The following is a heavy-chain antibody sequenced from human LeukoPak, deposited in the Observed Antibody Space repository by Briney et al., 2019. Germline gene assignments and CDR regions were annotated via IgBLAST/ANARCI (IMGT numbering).Heavy chain of an antibody. D-gene: IGHD3-10*01. V-gene: IGHV4-59*01. CDR1: GGSISSYS. CDR3: ARDMTMVRGNAFDI. Sequence: SETLSLTCTVSGGSISSYSWSWIRQPPGKGLEWIGYIYYSGSTNYNPSLKSRVTISVDTSKNQFSLKLSSVTAADTAVYYCARDMTMVRGNAFDIWGQGTMVTVSS. CDR2: IYYSGST. J-gene: IGHJ3*02.